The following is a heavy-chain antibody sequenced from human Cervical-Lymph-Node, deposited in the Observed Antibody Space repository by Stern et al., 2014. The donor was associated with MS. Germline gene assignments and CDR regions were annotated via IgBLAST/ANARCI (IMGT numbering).Heavy chain of an antibody. Sequence: ESGPALLQPTRTLTLTCTCSGFSLSSRAVGVGWFRQPPGKTLEWLALIYWNHDQRYSPSLRTRLTITQDTSKNQVFLSMTNMDPGDTGTYYCAHFGIGYNFFDFWGQGILVTVS. CDR3: AHFGIGYNFFDF. CDR1: GFSLSSRAVG. D-gene: IGHD3-10*01. J-gene: IGHJ5*01. CDR2: IYWNHDQ. V-gene: IGHV2-5*01.